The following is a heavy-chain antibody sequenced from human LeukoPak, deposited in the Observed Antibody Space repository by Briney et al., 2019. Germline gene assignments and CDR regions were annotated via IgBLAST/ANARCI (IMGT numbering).Heavy chain of an antibody. V-gene: IGHV3-74*01. CDR1: GFTLSDYW. D-gene: IGHD1-7*01. CDR2: ISGDGSTT. CDR3: ARDNNWNYPDY. Sequence: GGSLRLSCAASGFTLSDYWMHWVRQAPGKGLVWVSRISGDGSTTRYADSVKGRFTISRDNAKNTLFLQMSSLRAEDTAVYYCARDNNWNYPDYWGQGTLVTVSS. J-gene: IGHJ4*02.